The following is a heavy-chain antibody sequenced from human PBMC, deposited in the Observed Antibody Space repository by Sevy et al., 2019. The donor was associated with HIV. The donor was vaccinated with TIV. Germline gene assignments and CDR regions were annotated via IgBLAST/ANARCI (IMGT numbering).Heavy chain of an antibody. D-gene: IGHD6-13*01. CDR2: IKQDGSEK. Sequence: GGSLRLSCAASGFTFSSYWMSWVRQAPGKGLEWVANIKQDGSEKYYVDSVKGRFTISRDNAKNSLYLQMNSLRAEDTAVYYCARGKYSSSWYPVGGMDVWGQGTTVTVSS. CDR1: GFTFSSYW. V-gene: IGHV3-7*01. J-gene: IGHJ6*02. CDR3: ARGKYSSSWYPVGGMDV.